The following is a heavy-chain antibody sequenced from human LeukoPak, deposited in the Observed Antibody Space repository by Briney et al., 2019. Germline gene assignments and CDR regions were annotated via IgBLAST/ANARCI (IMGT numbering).Heavy chain of an antibody. D-gene: IGHD6-13*01. CDR2: ISGSGINT. CDR3: AKSHSSNWYCSAY. V-gene: IGHV3-23*01. CDR1: GFTLSGNA. Sequence: PGGSLRLSCAASGFTLSGNAMGWVRQAPGKGLEWVSSISGSGINTYYADSVKGRFTISRDNSRNTLYLQMNSLRAEDTAIYYCAKSHSSNWYCSAYWGQGTLVTVSS. J-gene: IGHJ4*02.